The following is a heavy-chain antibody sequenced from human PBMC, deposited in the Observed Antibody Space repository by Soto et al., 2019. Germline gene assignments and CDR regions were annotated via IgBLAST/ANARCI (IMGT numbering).Heavy chain of an antibody. Sequence: ASVKVSCKASGYTFTSYDINWVRQATGQGLEWMGWMNPNSGNTGYAQKFQGRVTMTRNTSISTAYMELSSLRSEDTAVYYCARLSDYIWGSYRDNAFDIWGQGTMVTVSS. CDR2: MNPNSGNT. V-gene: IGHV1-8*01. CDR3: ARLSDYIWGSYRDNAFDI. J-gene: IGHJ3*02. CDR1: GYTFTSYD. D-gene: IGHD3-16*02.